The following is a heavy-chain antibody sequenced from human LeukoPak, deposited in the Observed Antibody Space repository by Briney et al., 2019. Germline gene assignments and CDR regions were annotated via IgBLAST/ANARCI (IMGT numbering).Heavy chain of an antibody. J-gene: IGHJ4*02. V-gene: IGHV4-59*01. Sequence: KPSETLSLTCTVSGGSTSSYYWSWIRQPPGKGLEWIGYIYYSGSTNYNPSLKSRVTISVDTSKNQFSLKLSSVTAADTAVYYCARVLGYCFDYWGQGTLVTVSS. CDR2: IYYSGST. CDR3: ARVLGYCFDY. D-gene: IGHD2-8*02. CDR1: GGSTSSYY.